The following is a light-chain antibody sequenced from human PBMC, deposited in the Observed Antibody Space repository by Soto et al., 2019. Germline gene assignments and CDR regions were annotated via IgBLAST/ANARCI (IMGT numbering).Light chain of an antibody. J-gene: IGLJ2*01. Sequence: QSALTQPPSASGSPGQSVTISCTGTSSDIGAFNSISWYQQYPGKAPKLIIFDITQRPSGVPDRFSGSKSANTASLTVSGLQDEDGADYHCSSHAGSNSLMVFGGGTKLTVL. CDR1: SSDIGAFNS. CDR2: DIT. CDR3: SSHAGSNSLMV. V-gene: IGLV2-8*01.